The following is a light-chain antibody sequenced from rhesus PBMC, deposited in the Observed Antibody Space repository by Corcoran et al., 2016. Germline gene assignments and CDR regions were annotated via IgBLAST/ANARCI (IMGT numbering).Light chain of an antibody. CDR2: KAS. CDR1: ENVNNH. CDR3: QHGYGSAWT. Sequence: DIQITQSPSSLSSTVGDRFTITCLASENVNNHLNWYQQKPGKAPKLLIYKASTLQTGVPSRFSGSGSGTDYTFTISSLQPEDVATYYCQHGYGSAWTFGQGTRVEIK. V-gene: IGKV1-74*01. J-gene: IGKJ1*01.